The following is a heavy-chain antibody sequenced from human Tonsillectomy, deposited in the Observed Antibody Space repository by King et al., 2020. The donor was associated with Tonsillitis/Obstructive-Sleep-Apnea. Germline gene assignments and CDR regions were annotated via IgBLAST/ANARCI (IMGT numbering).Heavy chain of an antibody. D-gene: IGHD6-13*01. CDR1: GGSISSSY. V-gene: IGHV4-59*01. Sequence: VQLQESGPGLVKPSETLSLTCTVSGGSISSSYWIWLRQPPGKGLEWIGYIYYSGSTNYNPSLKSLVTISVDTSKNQFSLKLGSVTAADTAVYYCARVLAAAGTGPLYYFDYWGQGTLVTVSS. J-gene: IGHJ4*02. CDR2: IYYSGST. CDR3: ARVLAAAGTGPLYYFDY.